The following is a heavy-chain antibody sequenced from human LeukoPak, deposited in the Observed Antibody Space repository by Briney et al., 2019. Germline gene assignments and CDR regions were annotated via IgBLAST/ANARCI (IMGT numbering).Heavy chain of an antibody. J-gene: IGHJ3*02. V-gene: IGHV4-34*01. Sequence: PSETLSLTCAVYGGSFSGYYWSWIRQPPGKGLEWIGEINHSGSTNYNPSLKSRVSISVDTSKNQFSLKLSSVTAADTAVYYCARDDYDGSGYEAFDIWGQGTMVTVSS. CDR2: INHSGST. CDR1: GGSFSGYY. CDR3: ARDDYDGSGYEAFDI. D-gene: IGHD3-22*01.